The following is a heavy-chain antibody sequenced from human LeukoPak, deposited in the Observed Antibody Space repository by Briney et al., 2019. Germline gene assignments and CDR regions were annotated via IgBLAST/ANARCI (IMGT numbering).Heavy chain of an antibody. CDR3: ATTNDGGGYQWGDFFDF. CDR1: GGTSNSHA. Sequence: ASVKVSCKASGGTSNSHAISWVRQAPGQGLEWMGRIIPNLGTTNRAQNFQDRVTLTADISTNTAYMELTSLTSDDTAVYYCATTNDGGGYQWGDFFDFWGQGTLVTVSS. V-gene: IGHV1-69*04. D-gene: IGHD3-22*01. J-gene: IGHJ4*02. CDR2: IIPNLGTT.